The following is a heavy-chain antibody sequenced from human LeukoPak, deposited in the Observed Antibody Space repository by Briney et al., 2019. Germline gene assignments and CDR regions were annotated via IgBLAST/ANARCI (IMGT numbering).Heavy chain of an antibody. CDR2: IKQDGSEK. J-gene: IGHJ4*02. V-gene: IGHV3-7*01. Sequence: PGGSLRLSCAASGFPFSGSWMDWVRQAPGKRMEWVANIKQDGSEKHYADSVKGRFTIPRDNAKNSLFLQMSGLRAEDMAVYYCSRSLDYWGQGALATVSS. CDR3: SRSLDY. CDR1: GFPFSGSW.